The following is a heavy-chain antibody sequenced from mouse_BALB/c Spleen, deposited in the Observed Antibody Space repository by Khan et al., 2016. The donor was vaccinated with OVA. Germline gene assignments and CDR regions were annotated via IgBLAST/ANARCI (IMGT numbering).Heavy chain of an antibody. Sequence: EVQLQESGPGLVKPSQSLSLTCSVTGYSITNGYFWNWIRQFPGNNLEWMGYIRYDGNTNYNPSLKNRISITRDTSKKQLFLNLNSVTPEDTATYYCARGGSSGPAWFTYWGQGTLVTVSA. D-gene: IGHD3-1*01. CDR2: IRYDGNT. V-gene: IGHV3-6*02. CDR3: ARGGSSGPAWFTY. J-gene: IGHJ3*01. CDR1: GYSITNGYF.